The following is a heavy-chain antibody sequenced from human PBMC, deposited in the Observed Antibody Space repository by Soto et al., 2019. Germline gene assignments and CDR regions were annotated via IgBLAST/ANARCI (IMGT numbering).Heavy chain of an antibody. V-gene: IGHV4-59*01. CDR1: GGSISSYY. CDR3: ATDSGGGFDRFFDS. J-gene: IGHJ4*02. CDR2: IYYSGST. Sequence: SETLSLTCTFSGGSISSYYWSWIRQPPGKGLEWIGYIYYSGSTNFNPSLKSRVSISVDTSKRQFSLELSSVTAADTAVYYCATDSGGGFDRFFDSWGQGTLVPSPQ. D-gene: IGHD5-12*01.